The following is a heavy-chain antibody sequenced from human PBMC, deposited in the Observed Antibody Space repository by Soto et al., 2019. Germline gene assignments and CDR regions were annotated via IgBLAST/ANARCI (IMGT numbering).Heavy chain of an antibody. CDR3: ARVPFGDYHFDL. D-gene: IGHD4-17*01. CDR2: TYYRENT. CDR1: GGSIRSDPYY. J-gene: IGHJ4*02. V-gene: IGHV4-31*03. Sequence: QVQLQESGRGLVKPSQTLSLTCTVSGGSIRSDPYYWSWIRQHPDKGLEWIGYTYYRENTYYNPSLKSRVTLSVDASKNQFSLTLGFVTAADTAVYYCARVPFGDYHFDLWGQGTLVTVSS.